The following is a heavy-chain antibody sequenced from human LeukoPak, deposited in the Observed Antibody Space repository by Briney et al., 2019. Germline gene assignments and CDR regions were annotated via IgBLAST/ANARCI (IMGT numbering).Heavy chain of an antibody. D-gene: IGHD6-13*01. J-gene: IGHJ4*02. CDR3: ASGRDSSSWYYKVAPPDYFDY. Sequence: GESLKISCKGSGYSFTSYWIGWVRQMPGKGLEWMGIIYPGDSDTRYSPSFQGQVTISADKSISTAYLQWSSLKASDTAMYYCASGRDSSSWYYKVAPPDYFDYWGQGTLVTVSS. CDR1: GYSFTSYW. CDR2: IYPGDSDT. V-gene: IGHV5-51*01.